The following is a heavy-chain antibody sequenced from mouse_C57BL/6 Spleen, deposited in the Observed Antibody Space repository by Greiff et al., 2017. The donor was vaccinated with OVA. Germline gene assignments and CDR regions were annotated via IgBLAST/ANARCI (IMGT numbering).Heavy chain of an antibody. CDR1: GYTFTSYW. J-gene: IGHJ3*01. V-gene: IGHV1-59*01. CDR3: ARPTAQASFAY. D-gene: IGHD3-2*02. Sequence: VQLQQPGAELVRPGTSVKLSCKASGYTFTSYWMHWVKQRPGQGLEWIGVIDPSDSYTNYNQKFKGKATLTVDTSSSTAYMQLSSLTSEDSAVYYCARPTAQASFAYWGQGTLVTVSA. CDR2: IDPSDSYT.